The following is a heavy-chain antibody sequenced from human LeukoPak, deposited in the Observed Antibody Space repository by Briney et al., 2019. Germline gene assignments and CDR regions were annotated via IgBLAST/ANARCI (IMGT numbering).Heavy chain of an antibody. D-gene: IGHD6-13*01. CDR3: ARLRGAAANDY. V-gene: IGHV3-30-3*01. CDR2: ISYDGSNK. CDR1: GFTFSSYV. Sequence: GGSLRLSCAASGFTFSSYVMHWVRQAPGKGLEWVALISYDGSNKYYADSVKGRFTISRDNSKNTLYLQMNSLRAEDTAVYYCARLRGAAANDYWGQGTLVTVSS. J-gene: IGHJ4*02.